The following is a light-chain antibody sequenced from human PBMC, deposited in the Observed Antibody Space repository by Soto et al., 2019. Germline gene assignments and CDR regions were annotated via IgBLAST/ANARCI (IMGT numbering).Light chain of an antibody. CDR1: SSDVGGYNY. CDR2: EVS. J-gene: IGLJ2*01. V-gene: IGLV2-14*01. CDR3: SSYTSSSTVV. Sequence: QSALTQPGSVSGSPGQSITISCTGTSSDVGGYNYVSWYQQHPGKAPKLMIYEVSNRPSGVSNRFSGSKSGNTASLTISGLQAEDEADYYCSSYTSSSTVVFGGGTKLTVL.